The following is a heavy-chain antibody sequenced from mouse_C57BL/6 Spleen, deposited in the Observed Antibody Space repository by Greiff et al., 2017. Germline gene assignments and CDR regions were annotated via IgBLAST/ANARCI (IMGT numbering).Heavy chain of an antibody. D-gene: IGHD1-1*01. V-gene: IGHV1-22*01. CDR1: GYTFTDYN. CDR2: INPNNGGT. CDR3: ASGPDCYDCAMDY. J-gene: IGHJ4*01. Sequence: VQLQQSGPELVRPGASVKMSCKASGYTFTDYNMHWVKQSHGKSLEWIGHINPNNGGTSYNQKFKGKATLTVTKSSSTAYMERRSLTSEDSAVYYDASGPDCYDCAMDYWGQGTSVTVSS.